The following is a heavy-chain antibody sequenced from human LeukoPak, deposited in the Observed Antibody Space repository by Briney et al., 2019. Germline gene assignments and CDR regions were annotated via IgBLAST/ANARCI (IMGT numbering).Heavy chain of an antibody. D-gene: IGHD5-12*01. V-gene: IGHV1-2*02. Sequence: ASVKVSCKASGYTFTGYYMRWVRQAPGQGLEWMAWINPNSGDANSAQKFQGRVTMTWDTSISTAYMELSRLRSDDTAVYYCARDHIDSGYDLDYWGQGTLVTVSS. CDR1: GYTFTGYY. CDR3: ARDHIDSGYDLDY. CDR2: INPNSGDA. J-gene: IGHJ4*02.